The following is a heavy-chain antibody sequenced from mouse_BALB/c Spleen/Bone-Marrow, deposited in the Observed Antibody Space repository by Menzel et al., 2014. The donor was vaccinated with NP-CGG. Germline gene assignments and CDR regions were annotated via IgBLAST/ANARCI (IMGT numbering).Heavy chain of an antibody. Sequence: EVKLVESGPGMAKPSQSLSLTCTVTGYSITSDYAWNWIRQFPGNKLARMDFNTYSGCTSYNPTFESRISFTRDTSKNQSFLQFNTLTTEDSAAYYCARVALGRSAWFAYWGQGTLVTVSA. D-gene: IGHD4-1*01. V-gene: IGHV3-2*02. CDR3: ARVALGRSAWFAY. CDR2: NTYSGCT. CDR1: GYSITSDYA. J-gene: IGHJ3*01.